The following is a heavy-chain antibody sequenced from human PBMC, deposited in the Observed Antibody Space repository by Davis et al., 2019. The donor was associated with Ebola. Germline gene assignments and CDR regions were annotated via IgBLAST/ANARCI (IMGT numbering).Heavy chain of an antibody. CDR3: ARDTHSGSYYWFDP. CDR2: IYYSGST. J-gene: IGHJ5*02. V-gene: IGHV4-61*01. Sequence: PSETLSLTCAVSGGSISSGSYYWSWIRQPPGEGLEWIGYIYYSGSTNYNPSLKSRVTISVDTSKNQFSLKLSSVTAADTAVYYCARDTHSGSYYWFDPWGQGTLVTVSS. D-gene: IGHD1-26*01. CDR1: GGSISSGSYY.